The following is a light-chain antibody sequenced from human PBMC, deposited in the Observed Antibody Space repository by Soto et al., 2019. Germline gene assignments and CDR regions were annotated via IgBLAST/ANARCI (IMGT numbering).Light chain of an antibody. CDR2: RNN. CDR3: AAWDDSLSGL. CDR1: SPNIGSNY. V-gene: IGLV1-47*01. Sequence: QSVLTQPPSASGTPGQRVTISCSGSSPNIGSNYVYWYQQLPGTAPKLLIYRNNQRPSGVPDRFSGSKSGTSASLAISGLRSEDEADYYCAAWDDSLSGLFGGGTKLT. J-gene: IGLJ2*01.